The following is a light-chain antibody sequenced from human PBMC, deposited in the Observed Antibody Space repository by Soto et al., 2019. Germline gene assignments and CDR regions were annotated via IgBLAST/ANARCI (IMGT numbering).Light chain of an antibody. CDR1: QSVFSN. V-gene: IGKV3-15*01. Sequence: EIVMTQSPAFLSVSPGERVILSCRASQSVFSNLAWYQQKTGQAPRLLIYSASARVTGIPARFSGSGSGTEFTLTISSLQSEDFAVYYCQQYHNWPPLTFGGGTKVEIK. CDR3: QQYHNWPPLT. J-gene: IGKJ4*01. CDR2: SAS.